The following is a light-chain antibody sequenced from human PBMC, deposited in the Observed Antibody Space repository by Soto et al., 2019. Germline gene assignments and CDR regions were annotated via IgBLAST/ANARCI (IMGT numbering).Light chain of an antibody. Sequence: EIVLTQSPGTLSLPPGESTTLSCRAVQSVSSSYLVWYQQKTGQPPRLLIYGASSRATGIPDRFSGRGSGTDFTLTISRLEPEDFAVYYCQQCGSSPPTFGQGTKVDIK. V-gene: IGKV3-20*01. J-gene: IGKJ1*01. CDR3: QQCGSSPPT. CDR1: QSVSSSY. CDR2: GAS.